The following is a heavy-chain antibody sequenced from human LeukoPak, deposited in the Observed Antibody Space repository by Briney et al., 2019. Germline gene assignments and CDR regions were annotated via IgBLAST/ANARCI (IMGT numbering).Heavy chain of an antibody. CDR3: ASGSYPPPQTYIDY. Sequence: PSETLSLTCTVSGGSLSSSSYYWGWIRQPPGKGLEWIGSIYYSGSTYYNPSLKSRVTISVDTSKNQFSLKLSSVTAADTAVYYCASGSYPPPQTYIDYWGQGTLVTVSS. CDR1: GGSLSSSSYY. CDR2: IYYSGST. V-gene: IGHV4-39*07. D-gene: IGHD1-26*01. J-gene: IGHJ4*02.